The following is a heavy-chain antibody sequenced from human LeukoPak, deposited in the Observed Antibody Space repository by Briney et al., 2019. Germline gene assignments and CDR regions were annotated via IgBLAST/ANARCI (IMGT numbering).Heavy chain of an antibody. CDR1: GGSISSGGYY. CDR2: IYYSGST. CDR3: AREEAIRSNWFDP. J-gene: IGHJ5*02. D-gene: IGHD3-16*01. V-gene: IGHV4-31*03. Sequence: SETLSLTCTVSGGSISSGGYYWSWFRQHPGKGLEWIGYIYYSGSTYYNPSLKSRVTISVDTSKNQFSLKQSSVTAADTAVYYCAREEAIRSNWFDPWGQGTLVTVSS.